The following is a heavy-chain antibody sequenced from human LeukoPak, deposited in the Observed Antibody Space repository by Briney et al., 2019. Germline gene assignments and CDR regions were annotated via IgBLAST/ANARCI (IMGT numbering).Heavy chain of an antibody. D-gene: IGHD3-22*01. V-gene: IGHV1-8*01. CDR2: MNPNSGNT. CDR3: ARQRVPYYDSSGYRPANYYYYGMDV. J-gene: IGHJ6*02. Sequence: ASVKVSCKASGYTFTSYDINWVRQATGQGLEWMGWMNPNSGNTGYAQKFQGRVTMTRNTSISTAYMELSSLRSEDTAVYYCARQRVPYYDSSGYRPANYYYYGMDVWGQGTTVTVSS. CDR1: GYTFTSYD.